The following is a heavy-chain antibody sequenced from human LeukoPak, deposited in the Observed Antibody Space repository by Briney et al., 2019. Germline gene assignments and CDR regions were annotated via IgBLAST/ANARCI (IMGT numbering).Heavy chain of an antibody. CDR2: IIPIFGTA. V-gene: IGHV1-69*05. D-gene: IGHD5-12*01. J-gene: IGHJ4*02. CDR3: ARAYYSGYARGDPEYYFDY. CDR1: GYTSTSPD. Sequence: SVKVSCKASGYTSTSPDINWVRQAPGQGLEWMGGIIPIFGTANHAQKFQGRVTITTDESTSTAYMELSSLRSEDTAVYYCARAYYSGYARGDPEYYFDYWGQGTLVTVSS.